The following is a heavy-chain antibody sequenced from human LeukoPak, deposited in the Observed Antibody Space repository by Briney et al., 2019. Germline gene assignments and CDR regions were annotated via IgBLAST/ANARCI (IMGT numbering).Heavy chain of an antibody. CDR1: VYTFTSYG. CDR2: ISASNGNT. J-gene: IGHJ4*02. V-gene: IGHV1-18*01. D-gene: IGHD3-22*01. CDR3: AREMFQDYYDSSGPYYFDY. Sequence: GASLKLSCTASVYTFTSYGISWVRQAPGQGLEWMGWISASNGNTNYAQKLQGRVTMTTDTSTSTAYMELRSLRSDDTAVYYCAREMFQDYYDSSGPYYFDYWGQGTLVTVSS.